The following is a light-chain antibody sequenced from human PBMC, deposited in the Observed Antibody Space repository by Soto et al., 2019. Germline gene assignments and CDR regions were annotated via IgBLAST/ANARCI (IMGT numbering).Light chain of an antibody. Sequence: DIQMTQSPSTLSASVGDRVTITCRASRSISCWLAWYQQKSGKDPNLLIYKASSLATGAPSSFIGSGSGTEFTLTISSLQHDDFATYYCQQYNSYLWTFGQGTQVEIK. CDR2: KAS. V-gene: IGKV1-5*03. CDR3: QQYNSYLWT. J-gene: IGKJ1*01. CDR1: RSISCW.